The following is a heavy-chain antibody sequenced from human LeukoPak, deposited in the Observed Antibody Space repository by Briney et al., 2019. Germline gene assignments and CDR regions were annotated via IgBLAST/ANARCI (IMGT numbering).Heavy chain of an antibody. J-gene: IGHJ6*03. CDR1: GGSFSGYY. D-gene: IGHD3-22*01. V-gene: IGHV4-34*01. CDR3: AREFYYYDSSGYSIYYYYYMDV. Sequence: SETLSLTCAVHGGSFSGYYWSWIRQPPGKGLEWIGEINHSGSTNYNPSLKSRVTISVDTSKNQFSLELSSVTAADTAVYYCAREFYYYDSSGYSIYYYYYMDVWGKGTTVTVSS. CDR2: INHSGST.